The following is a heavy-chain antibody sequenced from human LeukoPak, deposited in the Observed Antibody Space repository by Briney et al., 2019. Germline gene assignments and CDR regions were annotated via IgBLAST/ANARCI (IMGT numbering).Heavy chain of an antibody. D-gene: IGHD6-13*01. J-gene: IGHJ4*02. Sequence: GSLRLSCAASGFTLSSYAMTWVRQAPGRGLEWGSSVDGGGGGTYYADSVKGRFTISRDNSKDTLYLQMNGLRAEDTAVYFCAKQSAGSAAWYSLHYDFWGQGTLVTVSS. V-gene: IGHV3-23*01. CDR3: AKQSAGSAAWYSLHYDF. CDR2: VDGGGGGT. CDR1: GFTLSSYA.